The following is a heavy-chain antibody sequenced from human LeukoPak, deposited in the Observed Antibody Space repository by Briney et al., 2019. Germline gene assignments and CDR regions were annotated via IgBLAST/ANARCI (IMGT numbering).Heavy chain of an antibody. CDR2: ISGSGGST. CDR1: GFTISSYA. Sequence: PGGSLRLSCAASGFTISSYAMSWVRQAPGKGLEWVSAISGSGGSTYYADSVKGRFTISRDNSKNTLYLQMNSLRAEDTAVFYCAKDLGSTWYGDAFDIWGQGTMVTVSS. D-gene: IGHD6-13*01. CDR3: AKDLGSTWYGDAFDI. J-gene: IGHJ3*02. V-gene: IGHV3-23*01.